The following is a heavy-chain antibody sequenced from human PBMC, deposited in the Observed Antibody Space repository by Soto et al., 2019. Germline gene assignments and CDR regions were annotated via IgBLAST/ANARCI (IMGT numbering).Heavy chain of an antibody. CDR3: AKASYGDVGLYFLEY. V-gene: IGHV3-30*18. CDR1: GFTFGTFG. D-gene: IGHD5-18*01. Sequence: QVQLVESGGGTVQPGRSLRLSCAASGFTFGTFGIHWVRQAPGKWLEWVSVISYDGTHKYYADSVKGRFTISRDNSRNTLYLQMSSLRAEDTALYYCAKASYGDVGLYFLEYWGQGTLVTVSS. CDR2: ISYDGTHK. J-gene: IGHJ4*02.